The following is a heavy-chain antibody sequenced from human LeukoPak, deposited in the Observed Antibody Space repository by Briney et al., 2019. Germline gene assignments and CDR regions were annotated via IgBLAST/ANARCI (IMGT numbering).Heavy chain of an antibody. V-gene: IGHV1-69*13. J-gene: IGHJ4*02. CDR1: GGTFSSYA. D-gene: IGHD4-23*01. Sequence: ASVTVSCEASGGTFSSYAISWVRQAPGQGLEWMGGIIPIFGTPNYAQKFQGRVTITADESTSTAYMELSSLRSEDTAVYYCARGWLAETTVVTPYNYWGQGTLVTVSS. CDR2: IIPIFGTP. CDR3: ARGWLAETTVVTPYNY.